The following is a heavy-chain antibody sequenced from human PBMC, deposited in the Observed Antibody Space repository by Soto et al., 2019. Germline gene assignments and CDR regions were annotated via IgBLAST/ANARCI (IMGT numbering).Heavy chain of an antibody. CDR3: ARVRGRWNDGVYYFDY. Sequence: GGSLRLSCAASGFTFSSYAMHWVRQAPGKGLEWVAVISYDGSNKYYADSVKGRFTISRDNSKNTLYLQMNSLRAEDTAVYYCARVRGRWNDGVYYFDYWGQGTLVTVSS. CDR1: GFTFSSYA. CDR2: ISYDGSNK. J-gene: IGHJ4*02. V-gene: IGHV3-30-3*01. D-gene: IGHD1-1*01.